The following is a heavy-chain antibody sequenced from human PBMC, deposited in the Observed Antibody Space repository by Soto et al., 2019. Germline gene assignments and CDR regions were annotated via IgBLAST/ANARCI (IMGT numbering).Heavy chain of an antibody. V-gene: IGHV1-18*01. J-gene: IGHJ4*02. CDR2: ISAYNGNT. CDR1: GYTFTSYG. CDR3: ARERSPGSYWDSFDY. D-gene: IGHD2-8*02. Sequence: ASVKVSCKASGYTFTSYGISWVRQAPGQGLEWMGWISAYNGNTNYAQKLQGRVTMTTDTSTSAAYMELRSLRSDDTAVYYCARERSPGSYWDSFDYWGQGTLVTVSS.